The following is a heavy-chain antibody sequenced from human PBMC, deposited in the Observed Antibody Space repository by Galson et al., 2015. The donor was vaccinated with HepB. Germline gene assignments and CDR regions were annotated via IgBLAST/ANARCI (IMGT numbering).Heavy chain of an antibody. V-gene: IGHV3-49*03. CDR2: IRSKAYGGTT. Sequence: SLRLSCAASGFTFGDYAMSWFRQAPGKGLEWVGFIRSKAYGGTTEYAASVKGRFTISRDDSKSIAYLQMNSLKTEDTAVYYCTRGIAAAGSPLYYYYGMDVWGQGTTVTVSS. D-gene: IGHD6-13*01. CDR3: TRGIAAAGSPLYYYYGMDV. J-gene: IGHJ6*02. CDR1: GFTFGDYA.